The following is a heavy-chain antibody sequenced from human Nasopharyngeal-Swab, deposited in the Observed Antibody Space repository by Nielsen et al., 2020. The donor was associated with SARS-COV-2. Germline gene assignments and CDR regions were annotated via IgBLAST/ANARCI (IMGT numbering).Heavy chain of an antibody. CDR3: VKDLRGKYAFEI. CDR2: IYSGGST. Sequence: GGSLRLSCAASGFTVSRNYMSWVRQAPGKGLEWVSVIYSGGSTYYADSVKGRFTISRDNSKNTLYLQMSSLRAEDTALYWCVKDLRGKYAFEIWGQGTMVTVSS. D-gene: IGHD3-16*01. V-gene: IGHV3-53*05. J-gene: IGHJ3*02. CDR1: GFTVSRNY.